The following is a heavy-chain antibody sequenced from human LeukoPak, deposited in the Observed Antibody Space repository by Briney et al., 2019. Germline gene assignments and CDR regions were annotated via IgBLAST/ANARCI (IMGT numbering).Heavy chain of an antibody. CDR2: ISSSSSYI. V-gene: IGHV3-21*01. CDR3: ARESSPGYSYGYPLAY. Sequence: GGSLRLSCAASGFTFSSYSMNWVRRAPGKGLEWVSSISSSSSYIYYADSVKGRFTISRDNAKNSLYLQMNSLRADDTAVYYCARESSPGYSYGYPLAYWGQGTLVTVSS. CDR1: GFTFSSYS. J-gene: IGHJ4*02. D-gene: IGHD5-18*01.